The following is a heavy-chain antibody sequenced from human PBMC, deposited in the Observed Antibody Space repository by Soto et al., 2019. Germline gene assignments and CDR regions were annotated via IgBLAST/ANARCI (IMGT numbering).Heavy chain of an antibody. CDR1: GYSIRSSDW. CDR3: ARMAVTTFYYYAMDV. J-gene: IGHJ6*02. V-gene: IGHV4-28*01. CDR2: ITHGGST. D-gene: IGHD6-19*01. Sequence: PSETLSLTCPVYGYSIRSSDWWGWIRQPPGKGLEWIGYITHGGSTNYNPSLKRRVTMSVDPSKNQFSLNLTSVTAVDTAVYYCARMAVTTFYYYAMDVWGQGTTVTVSS.